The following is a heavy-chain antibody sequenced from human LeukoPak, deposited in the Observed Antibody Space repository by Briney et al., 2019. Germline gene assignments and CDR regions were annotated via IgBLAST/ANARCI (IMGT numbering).Heavy chain of an antibody. Sequence: AETLSLTCAVYGGSFSGYYWSWIRQPPGKGLEWIGEINHSGSTNYNPSLKSRVTISVDTSKNQFSLKLSSVTGADTAVYYCAIGLVWVAFDIGGQGTMVTVSA. V-gene: IGHV4-34*01. CDR2: INHSGST. CDR3: AIGLVWVAFDI. CDR1: GGSFSGYY. D-gene: IGHD3-16*01. J-gene: IGHJ3*02.